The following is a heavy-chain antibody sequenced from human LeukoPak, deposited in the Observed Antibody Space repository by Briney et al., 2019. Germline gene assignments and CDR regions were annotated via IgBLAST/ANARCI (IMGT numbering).Heavy chain of an antibody. V-gene: IGHV4-61*02. CDR1: GGSISSASYY. CDR3: ARQPPQYYGMDV. D-gene: IGHD1-14*01. Sequence: SQTLSLTCTVSGGSISSASYYWSWIRQPAGKGLEWIGRIYTSGSTNYNPSVKSRVTMSVDTSNNQFSLKLTSVTAADTAVYYCARQPPQYYGMDVWGQGTTVTVSS. CDR2: IYTSGST. J-gene: IGHJ6*02.